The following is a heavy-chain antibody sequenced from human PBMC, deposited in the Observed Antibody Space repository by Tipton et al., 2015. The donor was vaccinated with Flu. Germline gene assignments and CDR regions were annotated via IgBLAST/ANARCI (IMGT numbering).Heavy chain of an antibody. CDR2: IYYSGNT. CDR3: ARGLSRGAFDV. CDR1: GGSISSVTYY. V-gene: IGHV4-39*07. J-gene: IGHJ3*01. D-gene: IGHD3-10*01. Sequence: LRLSCTVSGGSISSVTYYWGWIRQSPGKGLEWIGNIYYSGNTYYNPSLKSRVTMSVDTSKNQMSLRLNSVTAADTAVYYCARGLSRGAFDVWLQGTMVTVSP.